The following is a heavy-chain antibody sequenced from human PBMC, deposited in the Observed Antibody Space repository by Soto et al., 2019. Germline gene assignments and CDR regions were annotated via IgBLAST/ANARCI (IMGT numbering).Heavy chain of an antibody. CDR2: ISPIFGTA. D-gene: IGHD5-18*01. Sequence: QVQLVQSGAEVKKPGSSVKVSCKASGGTFSSYAISWVRQAPGQGLEWMGGISPIFGTANYAQKFQGRVTITADEYTSTAYMELSSLRSEDTAVYYCARGRSYSYGSFSGMDVWGQGTTVTVSS. CDR1: GGTFSSYA. CDR3: ARGRSYSYGSFSGMDV. V-gene: IGHV1-69*01. J-gene: IGHJ6*02.